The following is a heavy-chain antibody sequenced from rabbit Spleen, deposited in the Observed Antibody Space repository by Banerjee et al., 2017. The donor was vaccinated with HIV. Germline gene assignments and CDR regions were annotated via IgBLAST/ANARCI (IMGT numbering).Heavy chain of an antibody. CDR3: ARDLLGVIGWNFYL. CDR2: INAATAKP. Sequence: QEQLVESGGGLVQPEGSLTLTCKASGFSFSDREVMCWVRQAPGKGLEWSACINAATAKPVYATWAKGRFTISRTSSTTVTLRMTSLTAADRATYFCARDLLGVIGWNFYLWGPGHPRHRL. J-gene: IGHJ4*01. V-gene: IGHV1S45*01. D-gene: IGHD1-1*01. CDR1: GFSFSDREV.